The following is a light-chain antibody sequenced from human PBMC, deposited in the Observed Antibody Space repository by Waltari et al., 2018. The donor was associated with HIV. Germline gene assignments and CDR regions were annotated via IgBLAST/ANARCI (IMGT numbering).Light chain of an antibody. CDR3: QQYGGYPYT. Sequence: EIVLTQSPDTLSLSPGERATLSCRASQNVGNNYLAWFQHRPVQPPRLLISAASTRAAGIPDRFRGSGSGTHFTLSINKLEPEDFAMYYCQQYGGYPYTFGQGT. J-gene: IGKJ2*01. CDR2: AAS. CDR1: QNVGNNY. V-gene: IGKV3-20*01.